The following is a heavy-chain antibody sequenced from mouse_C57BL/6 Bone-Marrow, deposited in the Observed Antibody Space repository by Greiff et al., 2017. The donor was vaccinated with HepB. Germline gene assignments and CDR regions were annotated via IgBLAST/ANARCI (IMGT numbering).Heavy chain of an antibody. V-gene: IGHV1-59*01. CDR2: IDPSDSYT. CDR3: AREDYYGSSWYFDV. Sequence: QVHVKQPGAELVRPGTSVKLSCKASGYTFTSYWMHWVKQRPGQGLEWIGVIDPSDSYTNYNQKFKGKATLTVDTSSSTAYMQLSSLTSEDSAVYYCAREDYYGSSWYFDVWGTGTTVTVSS. CDR1: GYTFTSYW. D-gene: IGHD1-1*01. J-gene: IGHJ1*03.